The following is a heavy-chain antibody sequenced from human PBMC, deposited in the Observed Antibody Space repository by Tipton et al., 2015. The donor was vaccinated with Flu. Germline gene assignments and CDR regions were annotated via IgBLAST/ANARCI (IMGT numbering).Heavy chain of an antibody. CDR1: GFTFSDYW. CDR2: INQDGSEE. D-gene: IGHD2-2*01. CDR3: ARGIASAAST. J-gene: IGHJ3*01. V-gene: IGHV3-7*03. Sequence: SLRLSCAASGFTFSDYWMTWVRQAPGKGLEWVANINQDGSEEYYVDSVKGRFTISRDNAKNSLYLQMSSLRAEDMAVYYCARGIASAASTWGQGTMVPVSS.